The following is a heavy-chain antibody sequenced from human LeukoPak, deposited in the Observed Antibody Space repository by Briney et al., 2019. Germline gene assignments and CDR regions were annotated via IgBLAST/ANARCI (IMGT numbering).Heavy chain of an antibody. CDR1: GVSISSSTYY. J-gene: IGHJ4*02. CDR2: IYSSGST. CDR3: ARADYSSSSKTPYSFDY. D-gene: IGHD6-6*01. Sequence: SETLSLTCTVSGVSISSSTYYWGWIRQPPGKGLEWIGSIYSSGSTYYNSSLKSRVTISIDTSKNQVSLKMSSVTTADTAVYYCARADYSSSSKTPYSFDYWGQGTLVTVSS. V-gene: IGHV4-39*07.